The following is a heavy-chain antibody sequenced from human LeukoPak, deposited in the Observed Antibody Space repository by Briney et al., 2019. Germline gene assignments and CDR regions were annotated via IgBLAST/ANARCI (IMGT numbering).Heavy chain of an antibody. CDR2: IYWDDDR. J-gene: IGHJ5*02. Sequence: ESGPTLVKPTQTLTLTCTFSGFSLSTSGVGVGWIRQPPGKALEWLALIYWDDDRRYSPSLKSRLTITKDTSKNQVVLTMTNMDPVDTATYYCAHRIPGIAASDWFDPWGQGTLVTVSS. V-gene: IGHV2-5*02. D-gene: IGHD6-13*01. CDR3: AHRIPGIAASDWFDP. CDR1: GFSLSTSGVG.